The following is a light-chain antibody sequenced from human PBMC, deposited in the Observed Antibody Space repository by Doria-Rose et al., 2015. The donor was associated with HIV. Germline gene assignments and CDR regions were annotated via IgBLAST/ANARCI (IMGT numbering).Light chain of an antibody. Sequence: EIVLTQSPGTLSLSPGERATLSCRASQSVSANYLDWYQQRPGQSTRLLIYGASSRATDIPDRFSGSGSGTDFTLTISRLEPEDFAVYYCHQYASSRTFGQGTKVEIK. CDR3: HQYASSRT. CDR2: GAS. J-gene: IGKJ1*01. V-gene: IGKV3-20*01. CDR1: QSVSANY.